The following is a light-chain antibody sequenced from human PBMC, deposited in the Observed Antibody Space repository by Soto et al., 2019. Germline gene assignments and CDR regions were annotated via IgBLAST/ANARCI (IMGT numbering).Light chain of an antibody. CDR2: NVV. CDR3: SSYSSSARLV. J-gene: IGLJ2*01. CDR1: SNDIGDYNY. Sequence: QSALTQPASVSGSPGQSITISCTGTSNDIGDYNYVSWYQQHPGKAPKLIIFNVVNRPSGISNRFSGSKSANTASLTISGLQTEDEGDYYCSSYSSSARLVFGGGTKLTVL. V-gene: IGLV2-14*03.